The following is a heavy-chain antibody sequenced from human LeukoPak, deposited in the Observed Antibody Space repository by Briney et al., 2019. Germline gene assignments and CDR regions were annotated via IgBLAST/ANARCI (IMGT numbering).Heavy chain of an antibody. CDR2: ISSSSSTI. CDR1: GFTFSSYS. J-gene: IGHJ4*02. V-gene: IGHV3-48*01. CDR3: AREGYCSSTSCYYFDY. D-gene: IGHD2-2*01. Sequence: GGSLRLSCAASGFTFSSYSMNWVRQAPGKGLEWVSYISSSSSTIYYADSVKGRFTISRDNAKNSLYLQMNSLRAEDTAVYYCAREGYCSSTSCYYFDYWGQGNLVTVSS.